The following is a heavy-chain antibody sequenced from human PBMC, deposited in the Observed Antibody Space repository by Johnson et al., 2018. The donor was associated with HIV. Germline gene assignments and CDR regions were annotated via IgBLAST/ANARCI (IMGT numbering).Heavy chain of an antibody. CDR2: IGTAGDT. D-gene: IGHD1-26*01. CDR3: ARGGGSLRWDLSFDI. J-gene: IGHJ3*02. Sequence: VQLVESGGGLVQPGGSLRLSCAASGFTFSRYDMNWVRQATGKGLEWVSAIGTAGDTYYPSSVKGRFTISREHAKNSLYLQMNSLRAGDTAVYYCARGGGSLRWDLSFDIWGQGTMVTVSS. CDR1: GFTFSRYD. V-gene: IGHV3-13*01.